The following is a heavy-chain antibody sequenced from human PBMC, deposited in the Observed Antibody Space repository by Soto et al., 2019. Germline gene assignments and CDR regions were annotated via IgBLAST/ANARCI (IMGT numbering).Heavy chain of an antibody. J-gene: IGHJ5*02. CDR2: ISSSSYI. CDR1: GFTFSSYS. Sequence: GGSLRLSCAASGFTFSSYSMNWVRQAPGRGLEWVSSISSSSYIYYADSVKGRFTISRGNAKNSLYLQMNSLRAEDTAVYYCARGLYDFWSGYYGWFDPWGQGTLVTVSS. CDR3: ARGLYDFWSGYYGWFDP. V-gene: IGHV3-21*01. D-gene: IGHD3-3*01.